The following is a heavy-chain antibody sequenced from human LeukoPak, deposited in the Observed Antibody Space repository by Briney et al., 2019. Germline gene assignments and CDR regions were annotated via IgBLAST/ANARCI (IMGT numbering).Heavy chain of an antibody. Sequence: PSETLSLTCTVSGGSISSSSYYWGWIRHPPEKGLEWIGSIYYSGSTYYNPPLKSRVTISVDTSKNQFSLKLSSVTAADTAVYYWASLVVVAAYFDYWGQGTLVTVSS. CDR3: ASLVVVAAYFDY. V-gene: IGHV4-39*07. D-gene: IGHD2-15*01. CDR2: IYYSGST. J-gene: IGHJ4*02. CDR1: GGSISSSSYY.